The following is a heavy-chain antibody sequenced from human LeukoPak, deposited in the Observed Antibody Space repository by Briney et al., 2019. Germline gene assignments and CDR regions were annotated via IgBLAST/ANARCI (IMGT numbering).Heavy chain of an antibody. CDR3: ARELGYCSSTSCLDYYYGMDV. Sequence: GGSLRLSCAASGFTFSDYYMSWIRQAPGKGLEWVSYISISGSTIYYADSVKGRFTISRDNAKNSLYLQMNSLRAEDTAVYYCARELGYCSSTSCLDYYYGMDVWGQGTTVTVSS. CDR2: ISISGSTI. V-gene: IGHV3-11*04. CDR1: GFTFSDYY. D-gene: IGHD2-2*01. J-gene: IGHJ6*02.